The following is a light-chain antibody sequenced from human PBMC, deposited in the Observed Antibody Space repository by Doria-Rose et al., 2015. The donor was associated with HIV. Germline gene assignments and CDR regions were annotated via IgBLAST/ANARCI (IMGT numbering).Light chain of an antibody. V-gene: IGKV1-39*01. J-gene: IGKJ1*01. CDR2: AAS. Sequence: PSSLSASIGDRVPIPCRASQTVSTYLNWFQQEPGKAPKLLIYAASRLQSGVPSRFSGSGSGTDFTLTISGLQPGDFATYYCQQTYSSPPWTFGQGTKVEMK. CDR3: QQTYSSPPWT. CDR1: QTVSTY.